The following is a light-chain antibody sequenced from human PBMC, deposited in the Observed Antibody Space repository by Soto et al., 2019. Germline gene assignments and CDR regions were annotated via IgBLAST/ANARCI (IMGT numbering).Light chain of an antibody. V-gene: IGLV2-14*03. CDR3: SSFSTISIR. CDR2: DVT. J-gene: IGLJ1*01. CDR1: SSD. Sequence: QSALTQPASVSGSPGQSISISCTGTSSDVSWYQQHPGKAPKLIIYDVTYRPSGTSFRFSGSKSGNTASLTISGLQAEDEADYNCSSFSTISIRFGTGTKLTVL.